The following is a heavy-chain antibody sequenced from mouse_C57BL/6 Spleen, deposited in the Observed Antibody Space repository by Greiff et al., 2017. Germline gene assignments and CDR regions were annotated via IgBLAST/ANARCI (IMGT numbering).Heavy chain of an antibody. J-gene: IGHJ2*01. CDR2: INPNNGGT. CDR1: GYTFTDYY. CDR3: AREGSSSYYFDY. V-gene: IGHV1-26*01. D-gene: IGHD1-1*01. Sequence: VQLQQSGPELVKPGASVKISCKASGYTFTDYYMNWVKQSHGKSLEWIGDINPNNGGTSYNQKFKGKATLTVDKSSSTAYMELRSLTSEDSAVYYCAREGSSSYYFDYRGQSTTLTI.